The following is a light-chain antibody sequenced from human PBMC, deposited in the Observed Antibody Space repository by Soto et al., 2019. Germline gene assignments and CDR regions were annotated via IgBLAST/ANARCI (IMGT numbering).Light chain of an antibody. CDR1: PGISNY. V-gene: IGKV1-27*01. Sequence: DIQMTQSPSSLSAPVGDRVSITCRASPGISNYLAWYQQKPGKVPKLLIYAASTLQSGVPSRFSGTGSGTDFTLTISSLQPEDVATDDCQRYNTAPLTFGGGTNVEIK. CDR3: QRYNTAPLT. J-gene: IGKJ4*01. CDR2: AAS.